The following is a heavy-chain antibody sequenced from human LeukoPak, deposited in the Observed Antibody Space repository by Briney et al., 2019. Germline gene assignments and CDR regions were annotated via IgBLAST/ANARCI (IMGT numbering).Heavy chain of an antibody. CDR1: GGSISSYY. J-gene: IGHJ4*02. V-gene: IGHV4-59*08. CDR2: IYYSGST. Sequence: SETLSLTCTVSGGSISSYYWSWIRQPPGKGLEWIGYIYYSGSTNYNPSLKSRVTISVDTSKNQFSLKLSSVTAADTAVYYCARGIRGALDYWGQGTLVTVSS. CDR3: ARGIRGALDY. D-gene: IGHD3-10*01.